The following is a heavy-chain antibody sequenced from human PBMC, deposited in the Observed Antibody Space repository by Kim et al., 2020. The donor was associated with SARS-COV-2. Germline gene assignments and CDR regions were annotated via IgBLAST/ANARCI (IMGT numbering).Heavy chain of an antibody. CDR2: ISYDGSNK. CDR3: ARARGGRYYYGMDV. J-gene: IGHJ6*02. D-gene: IGHD1-26*01. CDR1: GFTFSSYA. V-gene: IGHV3-30-3*01. Sequence: GGSLRLSCAASGFTFSSYAMHWVRQAPGKGLEWVAVISYDGSNKYYADSVKGRFTISRDNSKNPLYLQMNSLRAEDTAVYYCARARGGRYYYGMDVCGQETTVTVSS.